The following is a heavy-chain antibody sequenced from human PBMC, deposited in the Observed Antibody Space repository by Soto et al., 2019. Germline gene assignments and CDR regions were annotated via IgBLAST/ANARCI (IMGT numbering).Heavy chain of an antibody. J-gene: IGHJ6*02. D-gene: IGHD2-21*02. V-gene: IGHV3-21*01. CDR3: ARDRTATTYYYGMDV. CDR2: ISSSSSYI. CDR1: GFTFSSYS. Sequence: EVQLVESGGGLVKPGGSLRLSCAASGFTFSSYSMTWVRQAPGKGLEWVSSISSSSSYIYYADSVKGRFTISRDNAKNSLYLQMNSLRAEDTAVYYCARDRTATTYYYGMDVWGQGTTVTVSS.